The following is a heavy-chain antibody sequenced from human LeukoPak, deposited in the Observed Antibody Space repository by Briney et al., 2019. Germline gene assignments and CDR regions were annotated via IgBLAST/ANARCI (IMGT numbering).Heavy chain of an antibody. V-gene: IGHV4-34*01. CDR2: INHSGST. D-gene: IGHD2-2*01. CDR1: GGSFSGDY. CDR3: ARPGCSSTSCYGNFDY. Sequence: PSETLSLTCAVYGGSFSGDYWSWIRQPPGKGLEWIGEINHSGSTNYNPSLKSRVTISVDTSKNQFSLKLSSVTAADTAVYYCARPGCSSTSCYGNFDYWGQGTLVTVSS. J-gene: IGHJ4*02.